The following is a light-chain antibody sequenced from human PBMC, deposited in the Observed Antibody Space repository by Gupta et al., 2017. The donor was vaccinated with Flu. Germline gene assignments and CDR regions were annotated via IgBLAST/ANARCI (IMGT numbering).Light chain of an antibody. CDR1: NSNIGRNT. CDR3: ATWDDSLNGPV. Sequence: QSLLTQPPSWSGTPGQRVTISCSGSNSNIGRNTLSWYQQLPGAAPMLIIQNDNQRPSGVPVRFSGSKAGTAASLTISGIQSEDEGDFYCATWDDSLNGPVFGGGTRLTVL. J-gene: IGLJ3*02. V-gene: IGLV1-44*01. CDR2: NDN.